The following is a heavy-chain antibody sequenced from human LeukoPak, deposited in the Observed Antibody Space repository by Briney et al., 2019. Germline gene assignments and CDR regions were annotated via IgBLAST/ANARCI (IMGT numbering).Heavy chain of an antibody. D-gene: IGHD1-26*01. Sequence: GGSLRLSCAAAGFTFSSYAISAVRQAPGKGLEWVSAISGSGGSTYYADSVKGRFTISRDNSKNTLYLQMNSLRAEDTAVYYCATETVARELPVLFDYWGQGTLVTVSS. CDR2: ISGSGGST. CDR1: GFTFSSYA. CDR3: ATETVARELPVLFDY. J-gene: IGHJ4*02. V-gene: IGHV3-23*01.